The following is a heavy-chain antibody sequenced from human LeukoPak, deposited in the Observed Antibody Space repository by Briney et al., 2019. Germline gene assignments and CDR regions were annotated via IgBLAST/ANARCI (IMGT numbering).Heavy chain of an antibody. D-gene: IGHD1-26*01. V-gene: IGHV1-8*01. Sequence: ASVKVSCKASGYTFTSYDINWGRQATGQGLEWMGWMNPNSGNTGYAQKFQGRVTMTRNTSISTAYMELSSLRSEDTAVYYCARRWEPAGGAPAPSSYRFDPWGQGTLVTVSS. CDR2: MNPNSGNT. CDR3: ARRWEPAGGAPAPSSYRFDP. J-gene: IGHJ5*02. CDR1: GYTFTSYD.